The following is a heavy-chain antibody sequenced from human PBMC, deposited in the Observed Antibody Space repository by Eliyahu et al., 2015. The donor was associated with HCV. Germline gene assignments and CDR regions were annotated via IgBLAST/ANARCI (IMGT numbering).Heavy chain of an antibody. V-gene: IGHV3-49*04. D-gene: IGHD4-17*01. J-gene: IGHJ4*02. CDR2: IRSKAYGGTT. Sequence: EVQLVESGGGLVQPGXSLXLXCTASGFTFGDYAMXWVRQAPGKGLEWVGFIRSKAYGGTTEYAASVKGRFTISRDDSKSIAFLQMNSLKTEDTALYYCTGRLYGDQDYWGQGTLVTVSS. CDR1: GFTFGDYA. CDR3: TGRLYGDQDY.